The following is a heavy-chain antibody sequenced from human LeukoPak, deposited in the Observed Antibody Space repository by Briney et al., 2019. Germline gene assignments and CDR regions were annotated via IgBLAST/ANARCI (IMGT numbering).Heavy chain of an antibody. J-gene: IGHJ1*01. CDR2: IYYSGST. CDR3: ARDRVAGSWEYFQH. CDR1: GYSISRGYY. Sequence: SETLSLTCNVSGYSISRGYYWGWIRQPPGKGLEWVGSIYYSGSTYYNPSLKSRVTISVDTSKNPFSLKLSSVTAADTAVYYCARDRVAGSWEYFQHWGQGTLVTVSS. V-gene: IGHV4-38-2*02. D-gene: IGHD6-19*01.